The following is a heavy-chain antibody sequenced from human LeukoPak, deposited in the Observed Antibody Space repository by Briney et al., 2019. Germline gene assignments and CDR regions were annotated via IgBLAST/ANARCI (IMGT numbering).Heavy chain of an antibody. CDR1: GYTFTGYY. V-gene: IGHV1-46*01. CDR2: INPSGGST. J-gene: IGHJ4*02. D-gene: IGHD2-21*02. CDR3: ARSVVVTAIPLIDY. Sequence: ASVKVSCKASGYTFTGYYMHWVRQAPGQGLEWMGIINPSGGSTSYAQKFQGRVTMTRDMSTSTVYMELSSLRSEDTAVYYCARSVVVTAIPLIDYWGQGTLVTVPS.